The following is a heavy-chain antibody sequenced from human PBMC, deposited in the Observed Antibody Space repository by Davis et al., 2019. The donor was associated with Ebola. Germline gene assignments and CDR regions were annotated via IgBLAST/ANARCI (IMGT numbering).Heavy chain of an antibody. V-gene: IGHV1-18*04. CDR1: GYTFTTYG. Sequence: ASVKVSCKASGYTFTTYGISWVRQAPGQGLEWMGWISAYNGDTNFAQNLQGRVTMTTDTSTSTAYMELRSLRSDDTAVYYCARDTEGFLEWLLPSAYGMDVWGQGTTVTVSS. J-gene: IGHJ6*02. CDR3: ARDTEGFLEWLLPSAYGMDV. CDR2: ISAYNGDT. D-gene: IGHD3-3*01.